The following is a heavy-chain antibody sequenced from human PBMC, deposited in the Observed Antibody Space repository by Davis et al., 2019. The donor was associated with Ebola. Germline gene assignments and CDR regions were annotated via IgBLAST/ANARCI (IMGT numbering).Heavy chain of an antibody. CDR1: GYSFTNYG. J-gene: IGHJ4*02. D-gene: IGHD2-21*01. Sequence: ASVKVSCKASGYSFTNYGSNWVRRAPGRGLEWLGWISAYNGNTNYAQSFQGRVTLTTDTSTSTASMELKFLRSDDTAMYYCARGGLLFWVDFWGQGTLVTVSS. CDR2: ISAYNGNT. V-gene: IGHV1-18*01. CDR3: ARGGLLFWVDF.